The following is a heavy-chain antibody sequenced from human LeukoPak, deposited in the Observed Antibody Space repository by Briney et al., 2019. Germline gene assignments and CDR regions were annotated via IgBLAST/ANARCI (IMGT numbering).Heavy chain of an antibody. CDR1: GFTFSSYA. J-gene: IGHJ4*02. Sequence: GGSLRLSYAASGFTFSSYAMSWVRQAPGKGLEWVSSITGSSASTYYADSVKGRFTISRDNSKNTLYLQMNSLRAEDMAVYFCAKLDYYDTHWGQGTLVTVSS. D-gene: IGHD3-22*01. V-gene: IGHV3-23*01. CDR3: AKLDYYDTH. CDR2: ITGSSAST.